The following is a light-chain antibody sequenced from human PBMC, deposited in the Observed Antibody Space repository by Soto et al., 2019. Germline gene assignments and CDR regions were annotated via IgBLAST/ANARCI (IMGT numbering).Light chain of an antibody. CDR2: RAS. Sequence: EVLMPQSPDTLYVSPGESVTLSCRASQSVSDNLAWYQQKPGQGPRLLVYRASTRTLGIPARFSGSESGTEFTLTISSLQSEDFAVYYCQQYNSWPITVGQGTRLEIK. CDR1: QSVSDN. J-gene: IGKJ5*01. V-gene: IGKV3-15*01. CDR3: QQYNSWPIT.